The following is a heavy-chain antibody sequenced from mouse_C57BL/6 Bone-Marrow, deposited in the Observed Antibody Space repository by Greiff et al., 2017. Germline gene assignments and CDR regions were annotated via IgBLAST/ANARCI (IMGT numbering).Heavy chain of an antibody. CDR3: TRVDYGSSSDY. CDR1: GFTFSSYA. V-gene: IGHV5-9-1*02. D-gene: IGHD1-1*01. CDR2: ISSGGDYI. J-gene: IGHJ2*01. Sequence: EVQGVESGEGLVKPGGSLKLSCAASGFTFSSYAMSWVRQTPEKRLEWVAYISSGGDYIYYADTVKGRFTISRDNARNTLYLQMSSLKSEDTAMYYCTRVDYGSSSDYWGQGTTLTVSS.